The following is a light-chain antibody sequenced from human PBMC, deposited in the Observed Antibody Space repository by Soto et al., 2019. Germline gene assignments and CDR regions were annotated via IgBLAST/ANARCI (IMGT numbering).Light chain of an antibody. CDR3: KQILRYPIT. J-gene: IGKJ5*01. CDR1: PVISSY. V-gene: IGKV1-9*01. Sequence: IQLTQSPSFLSASVGALVTITCRASPVISSYLAWYQQKPGKAPKLLIYAPSTLQSGVPLRFSGSGSGTSFTLKISSLQPEDVATYYCKQILRYPITFGQGTRLEIK. CDR2: APS.